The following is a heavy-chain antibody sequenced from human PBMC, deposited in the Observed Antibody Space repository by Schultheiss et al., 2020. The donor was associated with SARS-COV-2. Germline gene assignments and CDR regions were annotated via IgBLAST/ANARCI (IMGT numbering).Heavy chain of an antibody. Sequence: SETLSLTCTVSGGSVSSGSYYWSWIRQPPGKGLEWIGYIYYSGSTNYNPSLKSRVTISVDTSKNQFSLKLSSVTAADTAVYYCARGGLLWFGEMNQWGQGTLVTVSS. CDR1: GGSVSSGSYY. CDR2: IYYSGST. CDR3: ARGGLLWFGEMNQ. V-gene: IGHV4-61*01. J-gene: IGHJ4*02. D-gene: IGHD3-10*01.